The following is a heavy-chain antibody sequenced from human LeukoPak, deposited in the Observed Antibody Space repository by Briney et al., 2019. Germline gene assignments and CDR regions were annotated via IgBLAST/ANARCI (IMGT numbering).Heavy chain of an antibody. V-gene: IGHV1-18*01. J-gene: IGHJ4*02. CDR1: GGTFSSYA. CDR2: ISAYNGNT. Sequence: ASVKVSCKASGGTFSSYAISWVRQAPGQGLEWMGWISAYNGNTNYAQKLQGRVTMTTDTSTSTAYMELRSLRSDDTAVYYCARNLGVSTAVAGSYFDYWGQGTLVTVSS. D-gene: IGHD6-19*01. CDR3: ARNLGVSTAVAGSYFDY.